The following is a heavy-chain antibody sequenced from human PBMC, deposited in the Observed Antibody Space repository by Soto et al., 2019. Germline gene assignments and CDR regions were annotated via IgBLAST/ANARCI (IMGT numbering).Heavy chain of an antibody. J-gene: IGHJ3*02. V-gene: IGHV3-48*03. CDR3: ARDRYYDAFDI. Sequence: QPGGSLRLSCAASGFTFSSYEMNWVRQAPGKGLEWVSYISSSGSTIYYADSVKGRFTISRDNAKNSLYLQMNSLRAEDTAVYYCARDRYYDAFDIWGQGTMVTVSS. D-gene: IGHD1-26*01. CDR1: GFTFSSYE. CDR2: ISSSGSTI.